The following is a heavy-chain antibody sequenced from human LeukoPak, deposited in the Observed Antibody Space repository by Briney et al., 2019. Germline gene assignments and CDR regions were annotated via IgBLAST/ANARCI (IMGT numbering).Heavy chain of an antibody. CDR3: ARGRITMVRVSFDP. CDR1: GFTFSSYA. CDR2: ISYDGSNK. J-gene: IGHJ5*02. V-gene: IGHV3-30*04. Sequence: GGSLRLSCAASGFTFSSYAMHWVRQAPGKGLEWVAVISYDGSNKYYADSVKGRFTIFRDNSKNTLYLQMNSLRAEDTAVYYCARGRITMVRVSFDPWGQGTLVTVSS. D-gene: IGHD3-10*01.